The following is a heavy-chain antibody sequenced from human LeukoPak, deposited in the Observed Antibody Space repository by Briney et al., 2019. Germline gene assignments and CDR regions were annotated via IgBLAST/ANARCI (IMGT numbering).Heavy chain of an antibody. J-gene: IGHJ4*02. Sequence: GGSLRLSCAASGFTFSSYGMHWVRQAPGKGLEWVAFIRYDGSNKYYADSVKGRFTISRDNSKNTLYLQMNNLRVEDTAVYYCAILSVPGDYFDYWGQGTLVTVSS. D-gene: IGHD3-10*02. CDR2: IRYDGSNK. CDR3: AILSVPGDYFDY. CDR1: GFTFSSYG. V-gene: IGHV3-30*02.